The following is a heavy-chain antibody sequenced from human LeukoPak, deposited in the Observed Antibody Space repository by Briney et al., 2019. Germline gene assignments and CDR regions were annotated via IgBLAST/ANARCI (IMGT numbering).Heavy chain of an antibody. CDR2: ISSSSTI. J-gene: IGHJ5*02. CDR3: ARYLVVGAIYPYH. D-gene: IGHD1-26*01. V-gene: IGHV3-48*01. Sequence: GGSLRLSCAASGFTFSSYGMTWVRQAPGKGLEWVSYISSSSTIYYADSVKGRFTISRDNDKNSLYLQLNSLRAEDTAVYYCARYLVVGAIYPYHWGQGTLVTVSS. CDR1: GFTFSSYG.